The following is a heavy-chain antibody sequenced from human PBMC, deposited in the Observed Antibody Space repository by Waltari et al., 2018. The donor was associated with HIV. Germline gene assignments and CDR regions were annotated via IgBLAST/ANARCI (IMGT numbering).Heavy chain of an antibody. CDR2: INPNSGGT. J-gene: IGHJ6*02. CDR3: ARSRLWGSHNGMDV. Sequence: QVQLVQSGAEVKKPGASVKVSCKASGYTFTGYYMHWARPDPGQGLEWMGWINPNSGGTNYAQKFQGRVTMTRDTSISTAYMELSRLRSDDTAVYYCARSRLWGSHNGMDVWGQGTTVTVSS. D-gene: IGHD3-16*01. V-gene: IGHV1-2*02. CDR1: GYTFTGYY.